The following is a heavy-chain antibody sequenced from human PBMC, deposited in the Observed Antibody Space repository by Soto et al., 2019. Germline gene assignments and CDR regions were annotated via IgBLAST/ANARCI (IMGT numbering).Heavy chain of an antibody. V-gene: IGHV3-23*01. Sequence: EVQLLDSGGGLVQPGGSLRLSCAASGFTFSSYAMRWVRQAPGKGLEWVSSISGSGGGKYYADSVKGRFTISRDNSKNRLSLKRNSLGAEETAGHYCAKSGGAGSYFTPSAAVDCWGQGTMVTVSS. D-gene: IGHD3-10*01. CDR2: ISGSGGGK. CDR1: GFTFSSYA. J-gene: IGHJ3*01. CDR3: AKSGGAGSYFTPSAAVDC.